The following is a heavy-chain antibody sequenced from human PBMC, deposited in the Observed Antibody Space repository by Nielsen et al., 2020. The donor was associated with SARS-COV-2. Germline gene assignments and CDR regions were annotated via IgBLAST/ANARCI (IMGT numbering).Heavy chain of an antibody. CDR3: ARDRYCSSTSCSQLFDY. CDR1: GFTFSSYD. D-gene: IGHD2-2*01. Sequence: GESLKISCAASGFTFSSYDMHWVRQAPGKGLEWVAVIWYDGSNKYYADSVKGRFTISRDNSKNTLYLQMNSVRAEDTAMYYCARDRYCSSTSCSQLFDYWGQGTLVTVSS. V-gene: IGHV3-33*08. J-gene: IGHJ4*02. CDR2: IWYDGSNK.